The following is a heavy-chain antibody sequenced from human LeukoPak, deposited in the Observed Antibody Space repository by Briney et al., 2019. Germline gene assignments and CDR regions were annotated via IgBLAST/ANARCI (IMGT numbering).Heavy chain of an antibody. CDR2: ISYTGSA. V-gene: IGHV4-59*01. CDR3: ARGVTMGLDWFDP. Sequence: SETLSLTCTVSDVSISSYYWSWIRQPPGKGLQWIGCISYTGSATYSPSLKSRVTVSVDTSRNQFSLRMSSVTAADTAVYYCARGVTMGLDWFDPWGQGTLVTVSS. J-gene: IGHJ5*02. CDR1: DVSISSYY. D-gene: IGHD2-21*02.